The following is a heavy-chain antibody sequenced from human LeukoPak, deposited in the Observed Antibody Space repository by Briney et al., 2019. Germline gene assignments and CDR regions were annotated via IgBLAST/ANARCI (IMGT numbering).Heavy chain of an antibody. V-gene: IGHV3-53*01. CDR2: IYSGGST. CDR3: ARVQYYYDSSGYYTFYFDY. J-gene: IGHJ4*02. Sequence: GGSLRLSCAASGFTFDDYGMTWVRQAPGKGLEWVSVIYSGGSTYYADSVKGRFTISRDNSKNTLYLQMNSLRAEDTAVYYCARVQYYYDSSGYYTFYFDYWGQGTLVTVSS. D-gene: IGHD3-22*01. CDR1: GFTFDDYG.